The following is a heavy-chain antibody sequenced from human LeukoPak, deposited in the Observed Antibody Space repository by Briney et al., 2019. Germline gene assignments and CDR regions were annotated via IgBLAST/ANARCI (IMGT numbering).Heavy chain of an antibody. CDR3: ARWEGGSYYDFDY. D-gene: IGHD1-26*01. CDR2: INHSGST. Sequence: SETLSLTCAVYGGYFSGYYWSWIRQPPGKGLEWIGEINHSGSTNYNPTLKTRVTISVDTSKHQFSLKLSSVTAADTAVYYCARWEGGSYYDFDYWGQGTLVTVSS. CDR1: GGYFSGYY. J-gene: IGHJ4*02. V-gene: IGHV4-34*01.